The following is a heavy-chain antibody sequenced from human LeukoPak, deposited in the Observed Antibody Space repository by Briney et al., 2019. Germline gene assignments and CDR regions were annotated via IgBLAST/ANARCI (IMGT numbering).Heavy chain of an antibody. CDR3: ARVPCVTTSCSPINWFDP. Sequence: GASVKVSCKASGYTFTGYYIHWVRQAPGQGLEWMGWINPNNGGTGYAQKFQGRVTMTRDTSISTGYMELSGLRSDDTAVYYCARVPCVTTSCSPINWFDPWGQGTLVAVSS. CDR1: GYTFTGYY. D-gene: IGHD2-2*01. CDR2: INPNNGGT. J-gene: IGHJ5*02. V-gene: IGHV1-2*02.